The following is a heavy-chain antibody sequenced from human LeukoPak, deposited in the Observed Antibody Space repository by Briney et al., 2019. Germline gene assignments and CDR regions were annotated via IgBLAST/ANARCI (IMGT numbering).Heavy chain of an antibody. V-gene: IGHV3-23*01. Sequence: PGGSLRLSCAASGFTFSRHGMSWVRQAPGKGLEWVSAISGSGGSTYYADSVKGRFTISRDNSKNTLYLQMNSLRAEDTAVYYCAKEGAASSGWYGDAFDIWGQGTMVTVSS. CDR2: ISGSGGST. CDR1: GFTFSRHG. CDR3: AKEGAASSGWYGDAFDI. J-gene: IGHJ3*02. D-gene: IGHD6-19*01.